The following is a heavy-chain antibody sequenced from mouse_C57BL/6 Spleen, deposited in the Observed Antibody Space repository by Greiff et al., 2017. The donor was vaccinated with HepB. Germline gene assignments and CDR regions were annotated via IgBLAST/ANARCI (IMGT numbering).Heavy chain of an antibody. D-gene: IGHD2-1*01. Sequence: EVQLVESGPGLVKPSQSLSLTCSVTGYSITSGYYWNWIRQFPGNKLEWMGYISYDGSNNYNPSLKNRISITRDTSKNQFFLKLNSVTTEDTATYYCANIYYGNYVNWFAYWGQGTLVTVSA. CDR1: GYSITSGYY. V-gene: IGHV3-6*01. CDR3: ANIYYGNYVNWFAY. J-gene: IGHJ3*01. CDR2: ISYDGSN.